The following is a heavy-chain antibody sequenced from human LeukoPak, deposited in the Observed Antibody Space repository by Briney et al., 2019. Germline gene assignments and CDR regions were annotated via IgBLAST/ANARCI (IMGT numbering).Heavy chain of an antibody. V-gene: IGHV4-34*01. J-gene: IGHJ4*02. D-gene: IGHD2-15*01. CDR2: INHSGST. CDR1: GGSFSGYY. Sequence: PSETLSLTCAVHGGSFSGYYWSWIRQPPGKGLEWIGEINHSGSTNYNPSLKSRVTISVDKSKNQFSLKLSSVTAADTAVYYCARDWGDCSSSSCSLRYWGQGTLVTVSS. CDR3: ARDWGDCSSSSCSLRY.